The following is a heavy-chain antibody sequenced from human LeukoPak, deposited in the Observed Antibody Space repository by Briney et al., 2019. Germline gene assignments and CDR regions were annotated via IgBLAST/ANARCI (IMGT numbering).Heavy chain of an antibody. CDR2: ISSSGNTNSYT. V-gene: IGHV3-11*06. J-gene: IGHJ4*02. CDR3: ARDLRITFGGANFDDY. Sequence: PGGSLRLSCAASGFTFSDSYMSWIRQAPGKGLEWVSYISSSGNTNSYTNYADSVKGRFTISRDNAKNSLYLQMNSLRVEDTAVYYCARDLRITFGGANFDDYWGQGSLVTVSS. CDR1: GFTFSDSY. D-gene: IGHD3-16*01.